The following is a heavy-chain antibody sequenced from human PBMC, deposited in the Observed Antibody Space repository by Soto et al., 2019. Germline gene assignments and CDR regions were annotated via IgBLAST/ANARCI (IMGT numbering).Heavy chain of an antibody. CDR2: INAGNGNT. CDR3: ARVKRAIAVADFSPDV. CDR1: GYTFTSYA. J-gene: IGHJ6*02. Sequence: ASVKVSCKASGYTFTSYAMHWVRQAPGQRLEWMGGINAGNGNTKYSQKFQGRVTITRDTSASTAYMELSSLRSEDTAVYYCARVKRAIAVADFSPDVWGQGTTVTVSS. D-gene: IGHD6-19*01. V-gene: IGHV1-3*01.